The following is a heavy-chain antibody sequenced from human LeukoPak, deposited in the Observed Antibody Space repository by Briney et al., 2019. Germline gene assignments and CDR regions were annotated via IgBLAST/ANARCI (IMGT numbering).Heavy chain of an antibody. CDR2: ISGSGGST. J-gene: IGHJ3*02. Sequence: PGGSLRLSCAASGFTFSSYAMIWVRQAPGKGLEWVSAISGSGGSTYYADSVKGRFTISRDNSKNTLYLQMNSLRAEDTAVYYCAKDPAALDTAMANDAFDIWGQGTMVTVSS. D-gene: IGHD5-18*01. CDR3: AKDPAALDTAMANDAFDI. V-gene: IGHV3-23*01. CDR1: GFTFSSYA.